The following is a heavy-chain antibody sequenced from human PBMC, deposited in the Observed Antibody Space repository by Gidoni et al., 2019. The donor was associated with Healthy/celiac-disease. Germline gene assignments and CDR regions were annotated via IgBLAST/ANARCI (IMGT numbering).Heavy chain of an antibody. CDR2: INPSGGST. Sequence: QVQLVKSGAEVKKPGASVTVSCQASGSNFTSYYRHWVRKAPGQGLDWMGIINPSGGSTSYAQKFQGRVTMTRDTSTSTVYMELSSLRSEDTAVYYCAREGKIQSEFDYWGQGTLVTVSS. J-gene: IGHJ4*02. CDR3: AREGKIQSEFDY. CDR1: GSNFTSYY. V-gene: IGHV1-46*01.